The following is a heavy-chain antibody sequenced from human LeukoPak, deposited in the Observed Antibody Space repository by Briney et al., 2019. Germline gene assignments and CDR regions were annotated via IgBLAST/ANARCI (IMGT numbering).Heavy chain of an antibody. Sequence: GGSLRLSCAASGFTFSSYAMSWVRQARGKGLEWVSAISGSGGSTYYADSVKGRFTISRDNSKNTLYLQMNSLRAEDTAVYYCAKRFVVAATISYYYYGMDVWGQGTTVTVSS. CDR2: ISGSGGST. CDR1: GFTFSSYA. D-gene: IGHD2-15*01. V-gene: IGHV3-23*01. J-gene: IGHJ6*02. CDR3: AKRFVVAATISYYYYGMDV.